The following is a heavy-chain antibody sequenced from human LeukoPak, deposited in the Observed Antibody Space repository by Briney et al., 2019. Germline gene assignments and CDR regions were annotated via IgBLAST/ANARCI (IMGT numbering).Heavy chain of an antibody. J-gene: IGHJ5*02. V-gene: IGHV4-59*05. CDR2: IYYSGST. Sequence: SETLSLTCTVSGGSISSYYWSWIRQPPGKGLEWIGSIYYSGSTYYNPSLKSRVTISVDTSKNQFSLKLSSVTAADTAVYYCARQGGSPDWFDPWGQGTLVTVSS. CDR3: ARQGGSPDWFDP. D-gene: IGHD1-26*01. CDR1: GGSISSYY.